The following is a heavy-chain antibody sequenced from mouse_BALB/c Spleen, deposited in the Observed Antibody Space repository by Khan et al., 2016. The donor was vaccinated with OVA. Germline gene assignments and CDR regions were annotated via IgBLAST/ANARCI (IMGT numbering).Heavy chain of an antibody. D-gene: IGHD1-1*01. V-gene: IGHV1S135*01. CDR2: IDPYNGGT. Sequence: EVQLQESGPELVKPGASVKVSCKASGYAFTSYSMYWVNQSHGKSLEWIGYIDPYNGGTSYNQKFKGKVTLTVDKSSTTAYMHLNSLTSEDSAVYYCIRGGYGGFAYWGQGTLVTVSA. CDR3: IRGGYGGFAY. CDR1: GYAFTSYS. J-gene: IGHJ3*01.